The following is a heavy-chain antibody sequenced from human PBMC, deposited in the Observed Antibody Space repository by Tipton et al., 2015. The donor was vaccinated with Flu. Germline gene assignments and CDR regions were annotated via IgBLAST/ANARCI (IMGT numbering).Heavy chain of an antibody. CDR3: ARDPFLGTGDAFDV. J-gene: IGHJ3*01. CDR2: IRGSGGRGAGT. D-gene: IGHD2/OR15-2a*01. V-gene: IGHV3-23*01. CDR1: GFTFSRYA. Sequence: SLRLSCAASGFTFSRYAMTWVRQAPGKGLEWVSNIRGSGGRGAGTYYADSVRGRFTISRDSAKRSVYLQMNSLRVEDTAVYYCARDPFLGTGDAFDVWGRGTMVTVSS.